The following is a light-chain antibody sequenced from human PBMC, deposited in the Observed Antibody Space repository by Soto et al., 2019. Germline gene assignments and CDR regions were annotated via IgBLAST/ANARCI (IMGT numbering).Light chain of an antibody. Sequence: DIQMTQSPSSLSASVGDRVTITCRASQSIGSYLSWYQQKPGKPPKLLMYTATNLQSGVPSRFSGSASGTDFTLTISSLQPEDFATYYCHQSYSNPYTFGQGTKLEIK. V-gene: IGKV1-39*01. CDR1: QSIGSY. CDR2: TAT. J-gene: IGKJ2*01. CDR3: HQSYSNPYT.